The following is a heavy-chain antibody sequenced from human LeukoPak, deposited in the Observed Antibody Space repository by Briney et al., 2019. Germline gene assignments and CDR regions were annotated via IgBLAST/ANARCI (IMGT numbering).Heavy chain of an antibody. CDR3: TTYKYWVAGDV. J-gene: IGHJ6*02. V-gene: IGHV3-7*01. CDR1: GFTFSDYW. Sequence: GGSLRLSCAASGFTFSDYWMSWVRQAPGKGPEWVATIKQDGSEEHYVDSVKGRFTVSRDNARNSLFLQMNSLRVEDTAVYYCTTYKYWVAGDVWGQGTTVSVSS. D-gene: IGHD2-8*02. CDR2: IKQDGSEE.